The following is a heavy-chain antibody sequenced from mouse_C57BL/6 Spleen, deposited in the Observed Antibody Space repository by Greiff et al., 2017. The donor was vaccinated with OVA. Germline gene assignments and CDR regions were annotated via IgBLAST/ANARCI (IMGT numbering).Heavy chain of an antibody. CDR1: GYTFTDYY. V-gene: IGHV1-76*01. CDR2: IYPGSGNT. Sequence: QVQLKESGAELVRPGASVKLSCKASGYTFTDYYINWVKQRPGQGLEWIARIYPGSGNTYYNEKFKGKATLTAEKSSSTAYMQLSSLTSEDSAVYFGARSTMITTHAMDDWGQGTSVTVSS. J-gene: IGHJ4*01. D-gene: IGHD2-4*01. CDR3: ARSTMITTHAMDD.